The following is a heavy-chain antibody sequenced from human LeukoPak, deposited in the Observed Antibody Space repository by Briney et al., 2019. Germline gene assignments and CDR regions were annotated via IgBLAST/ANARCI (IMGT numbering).Heavy chain of an antibody. J-gene: IGHJ4*02. V-gene: IGHV4-31*03. CDR2: IYYSGST. CDR3: ARISAAGPVDY. Sequence: SQTLSLTCTVSGGSISSGGYYWSWIRQHPGKGLEWIGYIYYSGSTYYNPSLKSRVTISVDTSKNQFSLKLSSVTAADTAVYYCARISAAGPVDYWGQGTLVTVSS. CDR1: GGSISSGGYY. D-gene: IGHD6-13*01.